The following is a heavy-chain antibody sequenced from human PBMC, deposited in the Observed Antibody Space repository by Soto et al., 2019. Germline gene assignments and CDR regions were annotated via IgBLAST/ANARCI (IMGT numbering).Heavy chain of an antibody. J-gene: IGHJ4*02. V-gene: IGHV4-4*02. CDR2: IYHSGST. CDR1: GGSISSSNW. Sequence: QVQLQESGPGLVKPSGTLSLTCAVSGGSISSSNWWSWVRQPPGKGLEWIGEIYHSGSTNYNPSLQSRVTISVDKSKNQFSLKLSSVTAADTAVYYCARGLAAAPGYYFDYWGQGTLVTVSS. CDR3: ARGLAAAPGYYFDY. D-gene: IGHD6-13*01.